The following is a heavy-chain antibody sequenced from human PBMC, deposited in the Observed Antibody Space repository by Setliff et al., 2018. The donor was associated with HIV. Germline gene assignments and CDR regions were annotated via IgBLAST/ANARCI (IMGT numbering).Heavy chain of an antibody. D-gene: IGHD6-19*01. CDR3: TRRFEKWLAFDY. Sequence: PSETLSLTCTVSGGSISSFSYYWAWIRQSPGKGLEWLGNVYHSGGTDYNPSLRSRVTISVDTSTNQFSLNLASVTAADTAVYYCTRRFEKWLAFDYWGQGTLVTVSS. J-gene: IGHJ4*02. V-gene: IGHV4-39*01. CDR2: VYHSGGT. CDR1: GGSISSFSYY.